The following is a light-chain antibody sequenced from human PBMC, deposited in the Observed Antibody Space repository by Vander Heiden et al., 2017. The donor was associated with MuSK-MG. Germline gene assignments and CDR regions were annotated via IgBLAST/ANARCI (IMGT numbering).Light chain of an antibody. CDR2: RAS. CDR1: QRIGTW. CDR3: QQYSSRSWT. V-gene: IGKV1-5*03. Sequence: DIQMTQSPSTVSASVGDRVTITCRASQRIGTWLAWYQQKPGKAPNLLIYRASSLESGAPSRFSGSGSGTEFTLTISSLQPDDFASYYCQQYSSRSWTFGQGTKVEIK. J-gene: IGKJ1*01.